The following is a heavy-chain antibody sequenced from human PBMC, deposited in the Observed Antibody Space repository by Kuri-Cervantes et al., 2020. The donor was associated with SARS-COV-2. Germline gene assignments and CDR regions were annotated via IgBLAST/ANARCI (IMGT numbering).Heavy chain of an antibody. CDR3: ARHEPSTVTTLFDY. CDR2: IYHSGST. CDR1: GYSISSGYY. Sequence: SETLSLTCAVSGYSISSGYYWGWIRQPPGKGLEWIGSIYHSGSTYYNPSLKSRVTISVDTSKNQFSLKLSSVTAADTAVYHCARHEPSTVTTLFDYWGQGTLVTVSS. D-gene: IGHD4-11*01. J-gene: IGHJ4*02. V-gene: IGHV4-38-2*01.